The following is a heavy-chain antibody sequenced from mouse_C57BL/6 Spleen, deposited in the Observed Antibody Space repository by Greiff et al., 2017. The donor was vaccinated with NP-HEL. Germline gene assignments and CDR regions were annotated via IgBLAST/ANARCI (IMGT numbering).Heavy chain of an antibody. CDR2: ISYDGSN. Sequence: ESGPGLVKPSQSLSLTCSVTGYSITSGYYWNWIRQFPGNKLEWMGYISYDGSNNYNPSLKNRISITRDTSKNQFFLKLNSVTTEDTATYYCARYDYDVAWFAYWGQGTLVTVSA. V-gene: IGHV3-6*01. J-gene: IGHJ3*01. D-gene: IGHD2-4*01. CDR3: ARYDYDVAWFAY. CDR1: GYSITSGYY.